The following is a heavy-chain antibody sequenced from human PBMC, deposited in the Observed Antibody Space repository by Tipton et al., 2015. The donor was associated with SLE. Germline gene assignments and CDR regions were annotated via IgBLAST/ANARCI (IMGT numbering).Heavy chain of an antibody. CDR2: INDSGST. J-gene: IGHJ1*01. D-gene: IGHD6-13*01. Sequence: TLSLTCAVYGGSFSGYYWSWVRQPPGKGLEWIGEINDSGSTNYNPSLKSRVAMSVDTSKNQFSLKLSSVTAADTAVYYCARDGMAGGYFQHWGQGTLVTVSS. V-gene: IGHV4-34*01. CDR3: ARDGMAGGYFQH. CDR1: GGSFSGYY.